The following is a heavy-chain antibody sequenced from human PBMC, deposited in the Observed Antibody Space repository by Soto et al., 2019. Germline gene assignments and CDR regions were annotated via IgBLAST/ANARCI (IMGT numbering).Heavy chain of an antibody. J-gene: IGHJ4*02. CDR3: SRLVGATSSFDY. D-gene: IGHD1-26*01. Sequence: GGSLRLSCAASGFTFSDSAMHWVRQASGKGLEWVGRIRSKANSYATAYAASVKGRFTISRDDSKNTAYLQMNSLKTEDTAVYYCSRLVGATSSFDYWGQGTLVTVSS. CDR2: IRSKANSYAT. CDR1: GFTFSDSA. V-gene: IGHV3-73*01.